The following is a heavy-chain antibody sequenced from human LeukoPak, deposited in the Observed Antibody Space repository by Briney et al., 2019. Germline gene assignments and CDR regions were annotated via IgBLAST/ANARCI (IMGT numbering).Heavy chain of an antibody. D-gene: IGHD2-15*01. CDR2: ISSSSSYI. V-gene: IGHV3-21*01. CDR1: RFAVSSNY. J-gene: IGHJ6*03. CDR3: ARDPGYCSGGSCQYYYYYYMDV. Sequence: GGSLRLSCAASRFAVSSNYMTWVRQAPGKGLEWVSSISSSSSYIYYADSVKGRFTISRDNAKNSLYLQMNSLRAEDTAVYYCARDPGYCSGGSCQYYYYYYMDVWGKGTTVTVSS.